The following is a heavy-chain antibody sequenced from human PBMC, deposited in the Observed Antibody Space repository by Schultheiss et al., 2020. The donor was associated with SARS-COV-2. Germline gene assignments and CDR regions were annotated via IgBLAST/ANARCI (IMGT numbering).Heavy chain of an antibody. CDR2: IYYSGST. J-gene: IGHJ3*02. D-gene: IGHD1-1*01. Sequence: SETLSLTCTVSGGSISSYYWSWIRQPPGKGLEWIGYIYYSGSTNYNPSLKSRVTISVDTSKNQFSLKLSSVTAADTAVYYCATLGSERDAFDIWGQGTMVTVSS. V-gene: IGHV4-59*01. CDR3: ATLGSERDAFDI. CDR1: GGSISSYY.